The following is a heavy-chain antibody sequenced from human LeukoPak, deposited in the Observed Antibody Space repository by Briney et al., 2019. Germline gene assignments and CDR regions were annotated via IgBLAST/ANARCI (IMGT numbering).Heavy chain of an antibody. CDR3: ARDWSGAGYCSGGSCYDYYYYMDV. J-gene: IGHJ6*03. Sequence: SETLSLTCTVSGGSISSYYWSWIRQPPGKGLEWIGYIYYSGSTYYNPSLKSRVTISVDTSKNQFSLKLSSVTAADTAVYYCARDWSGAGYCSGGSCYDYYYYMDVWGKGTTVTVSS. D-gene: IGHD2-15*01. CDR1: GGSISSYY. CDR2: IYYSGST. V-gene: IGHV4-30-4*08.